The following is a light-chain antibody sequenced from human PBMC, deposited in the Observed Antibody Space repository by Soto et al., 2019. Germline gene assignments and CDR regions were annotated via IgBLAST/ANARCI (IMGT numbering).Light chain of an antibody. V-gene: IGKV1-39*01. J-gene: IGKJ5*01. CDR3: QQSYSSPVT. Sequence: IQMTHPPSPPSASLGARVTITCPASQSIGKHLNWYQQKPGKAPKFLIYAASSLQSGVPSRFSGSGSGTDFTLTVDSLQPEDFATYYCQQSYSSPVTFGQGTRLEIK. CDR2: AAS. CDR1: QSIGKH.